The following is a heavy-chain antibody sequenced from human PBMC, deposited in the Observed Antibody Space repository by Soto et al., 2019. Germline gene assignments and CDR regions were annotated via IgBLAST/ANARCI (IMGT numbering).Heavy chain of an antibody. D-gene: IGHD1-1*01. CDR2: ISYDGSNK. V-gene: IGHV3-30-3*01. J-gene: IGHJ4*02. CDR1: GFTFSSYA. CDR3: ASLGGKIDY. Sequence: VGSLRLSCAASGFTFSSYAMHWVRQAPGKGLEWVAVISYDGSNKYYADSVKGRFTISRDNSKNTLYLQMNSLRAEDTAVYYCASLGGKIDYWGQGTLVTVSS.